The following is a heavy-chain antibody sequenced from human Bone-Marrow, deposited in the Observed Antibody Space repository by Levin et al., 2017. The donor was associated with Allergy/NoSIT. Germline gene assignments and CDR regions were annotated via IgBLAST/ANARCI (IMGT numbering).Heavy chain of an antibody. D-gene: IGHD3-16*01. V-gene: IGHV3-74*01. CDR2: IEGDGRST. J-gene: IGHJ5*02. CDR1: GFTFSGFW. CDR3: TRDFRNLGFDP. Sequence: GGSLRLSCADSGFTFSGFWMHWVRQAPGKGLVWVARIEGDGRSTTYADSVKGRFTISRDNVKSTLYLQMDNLRAEDTAVYYCTRDFRNLGFDPWGQGTLVTVSS.